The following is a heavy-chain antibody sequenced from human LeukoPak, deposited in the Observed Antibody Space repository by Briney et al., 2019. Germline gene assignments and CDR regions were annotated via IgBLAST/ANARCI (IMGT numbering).Heavy chain of an antibody. CDR2: ISGSGTI. Sequence: PSETLSPTCIVSGGSINSYWSWIRQPAGKGLEWIGRISGSGTITYNPALQSRLTISIDTSKNQFSLKLSSVTAADTAVYYCASLRSGLLYYFDYWGQGTLVTVSS. D-gene: IGHD6-19*01. J-gene: IGHJ4*02. CDR3: ASLRSGLLYYFDY. V-gene: IGHV4-4*07. CDR1: GGSINSY.